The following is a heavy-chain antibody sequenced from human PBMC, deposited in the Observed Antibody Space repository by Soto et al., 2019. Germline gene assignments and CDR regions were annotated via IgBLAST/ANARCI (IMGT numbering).Heavy chain of an antibody. CDR2: IYPGDSDT. CDR3: ARPETPTRSSDYDY. Sequence: PGEALKISCKPSGYIFSIYWIGWVRQMPGKGLEWMGIIYPGDSDTRYNPSLQGQVTISVGKSTSTAYLKWNSLKASDTAIYYSARPETPTRSSDYDY. CDR1: GYIFSIYW. V-gene: IGHV5-51*01. J-gene: IGHJ4*01. D-gene: IGHD3-22*01.